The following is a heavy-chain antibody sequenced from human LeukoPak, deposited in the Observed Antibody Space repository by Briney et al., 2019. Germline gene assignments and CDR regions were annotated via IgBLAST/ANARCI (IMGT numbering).Heavy chain of an antibody. CDR1: GFTFSSYS. D-gene: IGHD5-12*01. J-gene: IGHJ6*04. Sequence: PGGSLRLSCAASGFTFSSYSMNWVRQAPGKGLESVSSISSSSSYIHYADSVKGRFTISRDNANNSLYLQMNSLRVEDTAVYYCARDPNAGSGYSYYYGMDVWGKGTTVTVSS. V-gene: IGHV3-21*01. CDR3: ARDPNAGSGYSYYYGMDV. CDR2: ISSSSSYI.